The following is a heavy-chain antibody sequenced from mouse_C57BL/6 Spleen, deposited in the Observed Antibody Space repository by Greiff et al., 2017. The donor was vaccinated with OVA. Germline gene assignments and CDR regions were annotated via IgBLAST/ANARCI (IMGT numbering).Heavy chain of an antibody. CDR3: ARHEGSLYDYDGDFDF. Sequence: QVQLQQSGAELVKPGASVKLSCKASGYTFTEYTIHWVKQRSGQGLKWIGWFYPGSGSIKYNEKFKDKATLTADKSSSTVYMELSSLTSECASVYFCARHEGSLYDYDGDFDFWGTGTTVTVSS. J-gene: IGHJ1*03. CDR2: FYPGSGSI. CDR1: GYTFTEYT. D-gene: IGHD1-1*01. V-gene: IGHV1-62-2*01.